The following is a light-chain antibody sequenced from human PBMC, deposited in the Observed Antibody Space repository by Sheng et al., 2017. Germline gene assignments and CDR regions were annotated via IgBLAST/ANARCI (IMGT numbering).Light chain of an antibody. CDR3: QQSYTTPRT. CDR2: AAS. Sequence: DIQMTQSPSSLSASVGDRVTITCRASQSSRSYLSWYQQKPGKAPKLLIYAASTLHSGVPSRFSGSGSGTDFTLTITSLQPEDFATYYCQQSYTTPRTFGQGTKLEIK. J-gene: IGKJ2*01. V-gene: IGKV1-39*01. CDR1: QSSRSY.